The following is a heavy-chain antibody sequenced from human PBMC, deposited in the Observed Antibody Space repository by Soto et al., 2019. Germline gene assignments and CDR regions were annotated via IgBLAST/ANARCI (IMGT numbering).Heavy chain of an antibody. D-gene: IGHD3-10*01. J-gene: IGHJ6*02. V-gene: IGHV1-69*01. Sequence: QVQLVQSGAEVKKPGSSVKVSCKTSGVSFNNNGIGWVRQAPGHGLEWMGGVSPPFRTSNYARKFQGRISITAAASTGTVNMERSSLTSEDTAQYYCARVLYYGSGSHSPYGMDVWGQGTTVTVSS. CDR2: VSPPFRTS. CDR3: ARVLYYGSGSHSPYGMDV. CDR1: GVSFNNNG.